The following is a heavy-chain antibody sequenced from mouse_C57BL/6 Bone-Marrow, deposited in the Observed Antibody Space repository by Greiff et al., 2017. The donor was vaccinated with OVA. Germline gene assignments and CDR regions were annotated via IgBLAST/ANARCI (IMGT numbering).Heavy chain of an antibody. J-gene: IGHJ2*01. CDR2: IYPENGDT. Sequence: EVQLQQSGAELVRPGASVKLSCTASGFNIKDDYMHWVKQRPEQGLEWIGWIYPENGDTEYASKFQGKATITADTSSNTAYMQLSSLTSEDTAVNYCTSYSNFDYWGQGTTLTVSS. CDR3: TSYSNFDY. CDR1: GFNIKDDY. D-gene: IGHD2-5*01. V-gene: IGHV14-4*01.